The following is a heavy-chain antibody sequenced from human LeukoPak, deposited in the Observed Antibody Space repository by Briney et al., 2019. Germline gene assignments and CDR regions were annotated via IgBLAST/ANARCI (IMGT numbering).Heavy chain of an antibody. V-gene: IGHV3-21*01. Sequence: PGGSLRLSCAASGFTFSSYIMSWVRQAPGKGLEWVSSISSSGSYIYYADSVKGRFTISRDNAKNSLHLQMNSLRAEDTAVYYCARARGGWYSEYWGQGTLVTVSS. CDR3: ARARGGWYSEY. CDR2: ISSSGSYI. CDR1: GFTFSSYI. J-gene: IGHJ4*02. D-gene: IGHD6-19*01.